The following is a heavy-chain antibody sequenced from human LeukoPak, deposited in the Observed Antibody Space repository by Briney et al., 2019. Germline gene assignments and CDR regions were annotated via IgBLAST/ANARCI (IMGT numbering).Heavy chain of an antibody. CDR3: ARGHYSSGWYSAYWFDP. CDR1: GGSFSGYY. D-gene: IGHD6-19*01. CDR2: INHSGST. J-gene: IGHJ5*02. V-gene: IGHV4-34*01. Sequence: SETLSLTCAVYGGSFSGYYWSWIRQPPGKGLEWIGEINHSGSTNYNPSLKSRVTISVDTSKNQFSLKLSSVTAADTAVYYCARGHYSSGWYSAYWFDPWGQGTLVTVSS.